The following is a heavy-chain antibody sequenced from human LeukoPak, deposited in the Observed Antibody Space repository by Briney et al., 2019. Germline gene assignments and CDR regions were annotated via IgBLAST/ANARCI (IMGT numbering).Heavy chain of an antibody. CDR1: GGSISSSSYY. Sequence: PSETLSLTCTVSGGSISSSSYYWGWIRQPPGKGLEWIGSMYYTRSTYYNPSLKSRPTMSVDTSKNQFSLKLSSVTAADTAVYFCARHQLYYFDYWGQGTLVTVSS. CDR2: MYYTRST. CDR3: ARHQLYYFDY. D-gene: IGHD6-6*01. V-gene: IGHV4-39*01. J-gene: IGHJ4*02.